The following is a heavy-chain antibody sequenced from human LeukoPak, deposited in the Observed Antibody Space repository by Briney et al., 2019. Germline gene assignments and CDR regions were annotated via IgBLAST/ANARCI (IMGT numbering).Heavy chain of an antibody. D-gene: IGHD6-13*01. J-gene: IGHJ4*02. CDR2: IRYDGSNK. CDR1: GFTFSSYG. Sequence: PGGSQRLSCAASGFTFSSYGMHWVRQAPGKGLEWVAFIRYDGSNKYYADSVKGRFTISRDNSKNTLYLQMNSLRAEDTAVYYCAKDSSSWYHQFDYWGQGTLVTVSS. V-gene: IGHV3-30*02. CDR3: AKDSSSWYHQFDY.